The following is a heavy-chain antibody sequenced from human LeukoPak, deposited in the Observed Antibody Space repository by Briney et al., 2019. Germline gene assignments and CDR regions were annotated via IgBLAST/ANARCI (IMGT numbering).Heavy chain of an antibody. Sequence: PSETLSLTCAVYGGSFSGYYWSWIRQPPGKGLEWIGEINHSGSTNYNPSLKSRVTISVDTSKNQFSLKLSSVTAADTAVYYCARAYYYDSSGYLSWGQGTLVTVSS. D-gene: IGHD3-22*01. J-gene: IGHJ4*02. V-gene: IGHV4-34*01. CDR1: GGSFSGYY. CDR2: INHSGST. CDR3: ARAYYYDSSGYLS.